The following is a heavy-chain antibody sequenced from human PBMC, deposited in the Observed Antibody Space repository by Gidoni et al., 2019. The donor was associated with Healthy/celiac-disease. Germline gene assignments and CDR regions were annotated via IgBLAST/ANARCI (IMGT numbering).Heavy chain of an antibody. CDR2: IYYSGST. D-gene: IGHD1-7*01. CDR3: ARRKTGTYDY. Sequence: RALLMHTEILDLTCTVSGGPISSYYWSWIRQPPGKGLESSGYIYYSGSTNYNPSLKSRVTISVDTSKNQFSLKLHSVTAADTAVYYCARRKTGTYDYWGQRTLVTVSS. V-gene: IGHV4-59*08. CDR1: GGPISSYY. J-gene: IGHJ4*02.